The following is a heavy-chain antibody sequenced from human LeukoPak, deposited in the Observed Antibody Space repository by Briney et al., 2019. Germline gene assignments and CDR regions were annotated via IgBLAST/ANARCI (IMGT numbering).Heavy chain of an antibody. CDR3: ARDGNILTASGPNSDY. CDR2: IYYSGST. V-gene: IGHV4-59*01. J-gene: IGHJ4*02. CDR1: GGSINGYY. Sequence: SETLSLTCTVSGGSINGYYYNWIRQPPGKGLEWIGYIYYSGSTNYNPSLKSRVTISLDTSKNQFSLKLSSVTTADTAVYYCARDGNILTASGPNSDYWGQGTLVTVSS. D-gene: IGHD3-9*01.